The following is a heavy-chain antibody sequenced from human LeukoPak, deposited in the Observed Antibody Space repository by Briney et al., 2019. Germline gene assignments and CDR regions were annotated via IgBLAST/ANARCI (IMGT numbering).Heavy chain of an antibody. V-gene: IGHV3-53*01. Sequence: GGSLRLSCAASGFSVSNNYMSWVRQAPGKKLEWVSDIYSDGTTFYADSVKGRFTISRDNSKNTLYLQMNSLRAEDTAVYHCARYDFILISYFDLWGRGALVTVSS. CDR3: ARYDFILISYFDL. CDR2: IYSDGTT. D-gene: IGHD3-3*01. J-gene: IGHJ2*01. CDR1: GFSVSNNY.